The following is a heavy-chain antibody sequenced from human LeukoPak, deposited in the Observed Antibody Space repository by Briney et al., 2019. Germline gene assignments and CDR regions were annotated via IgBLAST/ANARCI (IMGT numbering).Heavy chain of an antibody. CDR3: TTGELISTTDY. D-gene: IGHD4-17*01. J-gene: IGHJ4*02. V-gene: IGHV3-15*01. CDR2: IKSKTDGGTT. Sequence: SGGSLRLSCAASGFTFSNAWMSWVRQAPGKGLEWVGRIKSKTDGGTTDYAAPVKGRFTISRDDSKKTLYLQMNSLRTEDTAVYYCTTGELISTTDYWGQGTLVSVSS. CDR1: GFTFSNAW.